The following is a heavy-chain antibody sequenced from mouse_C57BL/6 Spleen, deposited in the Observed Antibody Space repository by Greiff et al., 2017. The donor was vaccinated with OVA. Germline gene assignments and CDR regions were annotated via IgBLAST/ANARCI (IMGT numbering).Heavy chain of an antibody. CDR1: GFTFSDYG. J-gene: IGHJ1*03. V-gene: IGHV5-17*01. CDR3: AMGGNYYGSSSWYFDV. CDR2: ISSGSSTI. Sequence: EVQGVESGGGLVKPGGSLKLSCAASGFTFSDYGMHWVRQAPEKGLEWVAYISSGSSTIYYADTVKGRFTISRDNAKNTLFLQMTSLRSEDTAMYYCAMGGNYYGSSSWYFDVWGTGTTVTVSS. D-gene: IGHD1-1*01.